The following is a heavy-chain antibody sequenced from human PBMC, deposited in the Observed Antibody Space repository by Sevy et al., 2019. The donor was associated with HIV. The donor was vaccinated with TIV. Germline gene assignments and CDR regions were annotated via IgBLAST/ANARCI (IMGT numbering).Heavy chain of an antibody. D-gene: IGHD3-10*01. Sequence: SETLSLTCAVSGYSISSGYYWGWIRQPPGKGLEWIGSIYHSGSTYYNPSLKSRVTISVDTSKNQFSLKLSSVTAADTAVYYCARTRTNRGSGDYWGQGTLVTVSS. CDR2: IYHSGST. CDR3: ARTRTNRGSGDY. J-gene: IGHJ4*02. V-gene: IGHV4-38-2*01. CDR1: GYSISSGYY.